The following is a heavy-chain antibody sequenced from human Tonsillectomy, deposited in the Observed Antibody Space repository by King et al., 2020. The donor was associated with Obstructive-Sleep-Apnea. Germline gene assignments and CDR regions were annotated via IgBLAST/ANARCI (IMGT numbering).Heavy chain of an antibody. Sequence: VQLVESGGSLVQPGRSLRLSCATSGFTFDDYAMDWVRQVPGKGLEWVSSISWNSNSKNYADSVMGRFTISRDNAENSLYRQMNSLRPDDTAFYYCVKEIGRLEGISGFDSWGRGTLVTVSS. J-gene: IGHJ4*02. D-gene: IGHD1-1*01. CDR3: VKEIGRLEGISGFDS. CDR2: ISWNSNSK. V-gene: IGHV3-9*01. CDR1: GFTFDDYA.